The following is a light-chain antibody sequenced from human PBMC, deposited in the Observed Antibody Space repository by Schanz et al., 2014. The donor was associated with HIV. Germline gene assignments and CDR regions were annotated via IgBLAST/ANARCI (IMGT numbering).Light chain of an antibody. Sequence: DIQMTQSPSTLSASVGDRVTITCRAGQSLDRWLAWYQQKPGKAPKLLISAASSLQSGVPSRFSGSGSGTDFTLTITTLQPEDFATYYCQQAYDPPFTFGGGTKV. V-gene: IGKV1-5*01. CDR3: QQAYDPPFT. CDR2: AAS. CDR1: QSLDRW. J-gene: IGKJ4*01.